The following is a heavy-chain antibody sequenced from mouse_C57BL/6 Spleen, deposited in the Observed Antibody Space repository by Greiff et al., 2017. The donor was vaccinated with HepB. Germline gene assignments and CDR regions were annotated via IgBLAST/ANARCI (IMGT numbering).Heavy chain of an antibody. V-gene: IGHV5-17*01. Sequence: DVQLVESGGGLVKPGGSLKLSCAASGFTFSDYGMHWVRQAPEKGLEWVAYISSGSSTIYYADTVKGRFTISRDNAKNTLFLQMTSLRSEDTAMYYCERPGSTGTTVVARDYYAMDYWGQGTSVTVSS. D-gene: IGHD1-1*01. J-gene: IGHJ4*01. CDR1: GFTFSDYG. CDR2: ISSGSSTI. CDR3: ERPGSTGTTVVARDYYAMDY.